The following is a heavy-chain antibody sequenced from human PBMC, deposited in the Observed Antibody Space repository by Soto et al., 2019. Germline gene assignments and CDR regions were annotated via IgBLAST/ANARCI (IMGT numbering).Heavy chain of an antibody. D-gene: IGHD3-10*01. CDR2: FGST. J-gene: IGHJ4*02. V-gene: IGHV4-59*11. CDR3: ARVSTSASGSYYTLDY. Sequence: QVQLQESGPGLVKPSETLSLTCTVSGDSISSHYWSWIRQPPGKGLEWIGFGSTKYNPSLKSRISISVDTAKNQFSLNLTSATAADTAVYYCARVSTSASGSYYTLDYWGQGPLVTVSS. CDR1: GDSISSHY.